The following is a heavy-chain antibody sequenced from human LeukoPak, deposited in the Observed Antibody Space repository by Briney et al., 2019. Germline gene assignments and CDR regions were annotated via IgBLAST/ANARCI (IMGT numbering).Heavy chain of an antibody. CDR1: GFTFSSYE. D-gene: IGHD4-11*01. CDR3: AREGPGLQSTQGYYYYYYMDV. CDR2: ISSSGSTI. V-gene: IGHV3-48*03. J-gene: IGHJ6*03. Sequence: GGSLRLSCAASGFTFSSYEVNWVRQAPEKGLEWVSYISSSGSTIYYADSVKGRFTISRDNAKNTLYLQMNSLRAEDTAVYYCAREGPGLQSTQGYYYYYYMDVWGKGTSVTVSS.